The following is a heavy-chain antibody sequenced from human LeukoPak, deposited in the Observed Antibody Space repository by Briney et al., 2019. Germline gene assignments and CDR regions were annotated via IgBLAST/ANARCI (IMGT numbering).Heavy chain of an antibody. CDR3: AKDVATGTTSSYYGMDV. CDR1: GFTFSSYA. D-gene: IGHD1-7*01. Sequence: QTGGSLRLSCAASGFTFSSYAMNWVRQAPGKGLEWVSAISGSAGSTYYADSVKGRFTTSRDNSKNTLYLQMNSLRAEDTAVYYCAKDVATGTTSSYYGMDVWGQGTTVTVSS. V-gene: IGHV3-23*01. J-gene: IGHJ6*02. CDR2: ISGSAGST.